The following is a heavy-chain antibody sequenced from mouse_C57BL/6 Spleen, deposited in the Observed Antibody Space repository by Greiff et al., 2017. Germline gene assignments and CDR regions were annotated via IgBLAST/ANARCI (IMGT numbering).Heavy chain of an antibody. Sequence: QVQLQQPGAELVMPGASVKLSCKASGYTFTSYWMHWVKQRPGQGLEWIGEIDPSDSYTNYNQKFKGKSTLTVAKSSSTAYMQLSSLTSEDSAVYYCARGDGSSPAWFVYWGQGTLVTVSA. J-gene: IGHJ3*01. CDR1: GYTFTSYW. D-gene: IGHD1-1*01. CDR3: ARGDGSSPAWFVY. V-gene: IGHV1-69*01. CDR2: IDPSDSYT.